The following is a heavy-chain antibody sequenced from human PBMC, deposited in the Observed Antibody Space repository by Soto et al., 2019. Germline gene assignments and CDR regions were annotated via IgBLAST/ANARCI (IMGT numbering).Heavy chain of an antibody. V-gene: IGHV1-3*01. CDR1: GYTFTSYA. J-gene: IGHJ4*02. CDR2: INAGNGKT. CDR3: ARDLGSGYDPGDY. Sequence: ASVKVSCKASGYTFTSYAMHWVRQAPGQRLEWMGWINAGNGKTKYSQKFQGRVTITTDKSTSTVYMELYSLKSEDTAVYYCARDLGSGYDPGDYWGQGTLVTVSS. D-gene: IGHD5-12*01.